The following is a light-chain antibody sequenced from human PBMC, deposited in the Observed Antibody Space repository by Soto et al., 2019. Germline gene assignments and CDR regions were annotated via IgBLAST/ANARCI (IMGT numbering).Light chain of an antibody. J-gene: IGKJ5*01. CDR2: GAS. CDR3: QQADTFTIT. V-gene: IGKV3-11*01. Sequence: EIVMTQSTDTLSVSPGERATLVWRASQSVCSTVAWYQQRPGQAPRILIYGASRRATGIPERCRGSGSGPVFTRTISSLEPEDAAIDYCQQADTFTITFGQGTRLEIK. CDR1: QSVCST.